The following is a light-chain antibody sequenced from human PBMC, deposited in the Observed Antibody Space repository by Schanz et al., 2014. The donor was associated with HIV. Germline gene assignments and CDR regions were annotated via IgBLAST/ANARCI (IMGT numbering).Light chain of an antibody. CDR2: DNS. V-gene: IGLV1-51*01. CDR3: GTWDSSLSAGV. CDR1: TSNVVSNY. Sequence: SVLTQPPSVSAAPGQKITISCSGGTSNVVSNYVSWYQQGPGTAPKLLIYDNSKRPSGTPDRFSGSKSGTSATLGITGLQTGDEADYYCGTWDSSLSAGVFGGGTKLTVL. J-gene: IGLJ3*02.